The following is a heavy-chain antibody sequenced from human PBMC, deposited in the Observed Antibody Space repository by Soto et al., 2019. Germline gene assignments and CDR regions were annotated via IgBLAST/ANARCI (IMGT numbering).Heavy chain of an antibody. CDR1: GYTFTGYY. CDR3: ARGGAGGQQLGLFDR. CDR2: INPNSGGT. Sequence: GASVKGSCKASGYTFTGYYMHWVRQAPGQGLEWMGWINPNSGGTNYAQKCQGWVTMTRYTSISTAYMEPSRLRSDETAVYYCARGGAGGQQLGLFDRWGQRSLVTVYS. J-gene: IGHJ5*02. D-gene: IGHD6-13*01. V-gene: IGHV1-2*04.